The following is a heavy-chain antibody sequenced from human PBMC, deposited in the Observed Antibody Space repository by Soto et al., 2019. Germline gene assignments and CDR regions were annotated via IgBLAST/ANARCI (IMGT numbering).Heavy chain of an antibody. D-gene: IGHD2-21*01. J-gene: IGHJ4*02. V-gene: IGHV4-39*01. CDR2: IFYTGTT. CDR1: GGSVSYNSYY. Sequence: PSETLSLTCSVSGGSVSYNSYYWGWIRQPPGKGLEWVGGIFYTGTTYYNPSLKDRLSISVDTFKNSFSLNLTSVTAADTAVYFCARLVVVAPVANVWGQGALVTVSS. CDR3: ARLVVVAPVANV.